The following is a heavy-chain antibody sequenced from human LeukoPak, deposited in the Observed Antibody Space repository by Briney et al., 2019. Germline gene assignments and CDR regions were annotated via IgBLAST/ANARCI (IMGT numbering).Heavy chain of an antibody. D-gene: IGHD6-19*01. CDR1: GFTFSSYA. CDR2: ISGSGGST. J-gene: IGHJ4*02. CDR3: ARYPPLYDPYSSGWFGRIDY. V-gene: IGHV3-23*01. Sequence: GGSLRLSCAASGFTFSSYAMSWVRQAPGKGLEWVSAISGSGGSTYYADSVKGRFTISRDNSKNTLYLQMNSLRAEDTAVYYCARYPPLYDPYSSGWFGRIDYWGQGTLVTVSS.